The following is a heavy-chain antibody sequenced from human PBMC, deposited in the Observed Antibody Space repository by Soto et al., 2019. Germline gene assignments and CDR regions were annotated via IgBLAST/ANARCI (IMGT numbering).Heavy chain of an antibody. J-gene: IGHJ1*01. V-gene: IGHV3-30-3*01. CDR2: ISYDGSNK. Sequence: QVQLVESGGGVVQPGRSLRLSCAASGFTFSSYAMHWVRQAPGKGLEWVAVISYDGSNKYYADSVKGRFTISRENSKNTLYLQMNSLRAEDTAVYYCARATRGAEYFQHWGQGTLVTVSS. CDR1: GFTFSSYA. CDR3: ARATRGAEYFQH.